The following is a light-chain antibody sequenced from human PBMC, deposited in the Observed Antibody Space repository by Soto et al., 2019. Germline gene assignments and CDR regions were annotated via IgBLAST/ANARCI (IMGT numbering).Light chain of an antibody. CDR1: QSISSY. V-gene: IGKV1-39*01. CDR3: QQSYSTPHSP. Sequence: DIQMTQSPSSLSASVGDRVTITCRASQSISSYLNWYQQKPGKAPKLLIYAASSLQSGVPSRFRGSGSGTDFTLTISSLQPEDFATYSCQQSYSTPHSPFGPGTKVDIK. CDR2: AAS. J-gene: IGKJ3*01.